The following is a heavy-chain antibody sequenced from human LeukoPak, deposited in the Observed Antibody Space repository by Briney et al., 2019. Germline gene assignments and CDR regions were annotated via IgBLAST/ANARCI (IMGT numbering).Heavy chain of an antibody. CDR2: INSDGSST. D-gene: IGHD6-13*01. J-gene: IGHJ3*02. Sequence: GGSLRLSCAASGFTFSTYWMHWVRQAPGTGLVWVSRINSDGSSTTYADSVKGRFTISSDNAKNTLSLQMNSLRAEDTAVYYCTRQQLDAFDIWGPGTMVTVSS. CDR1: GFTFSTYW. V-gene: IGHV3-74*01. CDR3: TRQQLDAFDI.